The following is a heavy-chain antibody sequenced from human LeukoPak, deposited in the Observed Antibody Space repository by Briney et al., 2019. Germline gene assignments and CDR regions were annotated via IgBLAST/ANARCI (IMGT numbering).Heavy chain of an antibody. J-gene: IGHJ5*02. CDR2: VKQDGSEK. CDR3: ARERRGYYDFWSGYSNWFDP. CDR1: GFTFSSYW. Sequence: GGSLRLSCAASGFTFSSYWMSWVRQAPGKGLEWVANVKQDGSEKDYVDSVKGRFTISRDNAKNSLYLQMNSLRAEDTAVYYCARERRGYYDFWSGYSNWFDPWGQGTLVAVSS. D-gene: IGHD3-3*01. V-gene: IGHV3-7*01.